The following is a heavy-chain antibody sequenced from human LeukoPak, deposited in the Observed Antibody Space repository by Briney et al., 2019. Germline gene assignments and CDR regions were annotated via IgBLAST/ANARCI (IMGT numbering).Heavy chain of an antibody. CDR3: ARPAYTAAYDL. CDR2: MKGDGSEK. J-gene: IGHJ3*01. V-gene: IGHV3-7*01. CDR1: GFTFSTYW. Sequence: GGSLRLSCVASGFTFSTYWMTWVRQAPGKGLEWEANMKGDGSEKHYVDSVKGRFTISRDNAKSSLYLQMNSLRAEDSAVYYCARPAYTAAYDLWGQGTMVTVSS. D-gene: IGHD3-16*01.